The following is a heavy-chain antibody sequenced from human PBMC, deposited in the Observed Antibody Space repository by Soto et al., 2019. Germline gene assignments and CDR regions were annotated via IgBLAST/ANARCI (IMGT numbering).Heavy chain of an antibody. CDR1: GFTFDDYT. J-gene: IGHJ6*02. Sequence: EVQLVESGGVVVQPGGSLRLSCAASGFTFDDYTTHWVRQAPGKGLEWVSLISWDGGSTYYADSVKGRFTISRDNSKNSLYLQMNSLRTEDTALYYCAREGPSSYYYYYGMDVWGQGTTVTVSS. D-gene: IGHD2-2*01. CDR2: ISWDGGST. CDR3: AREGPSSYYYYYGMDV. V-gene: IGHV3-43*01.